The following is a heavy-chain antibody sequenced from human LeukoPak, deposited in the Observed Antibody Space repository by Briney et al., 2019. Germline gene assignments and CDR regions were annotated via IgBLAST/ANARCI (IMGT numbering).Heavy chain of an antibody. D-gene: IGHD3-3*01. Sequence: KPSETLSLTCAVYGGSFSGYYWSWIRQPPGKGLEWIGEINHSGSTNYNPSLKSRVTISVDTSKNQFSLKLSSVTAADTAVYYCARGSRFGTFDYWGQGTLVTVSS. CDR1: GGSFSGYY. V-gene: IGHV4-34*01. CDR3: ARGSRFGTFDY. J-gene: IGHJ4*02. CDR2: INHSGST.